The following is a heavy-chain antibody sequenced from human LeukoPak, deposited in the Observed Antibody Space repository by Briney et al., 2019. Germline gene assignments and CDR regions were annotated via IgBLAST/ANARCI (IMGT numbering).Heavy chain of an antibody. D-gene: IGHD6-19*01. J-gene: IGHJ4*02. CDR1: GYTFTGYY. CDR2: INPNSGGT. CDR3: ARDRDSSSGWYNPLDY. V-gene: IGHV1-2*02. Sequence: EASVKVSCKASGYTFTGYYMHWVRQAPGQGLEWMGWINPNSGGTNYAQKFQGRVTMTRDTSISTAYMELSRLRSDDTAVYYCARDRDSSSGWYNPLDYWGQGTLVTVSS.